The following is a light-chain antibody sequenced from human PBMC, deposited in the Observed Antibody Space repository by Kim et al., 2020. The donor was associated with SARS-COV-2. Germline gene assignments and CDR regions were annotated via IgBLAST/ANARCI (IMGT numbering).Light chain of an antibody. CDR3: QQFGFSPYA. J-gene: IGKJ2*01. V-gene: IGKV3-20*01. Sequence: WSPGARATLSCRARQSVSSGHLAWYQQKPGQAPRLLIYGTSNRATGIPDRFGGSGSGTDFTLTISRLEPEDFAVYYCQQFGFSPYAFGQGTKLEI. CDR2: GTS. CDR1: QSVSSGH.